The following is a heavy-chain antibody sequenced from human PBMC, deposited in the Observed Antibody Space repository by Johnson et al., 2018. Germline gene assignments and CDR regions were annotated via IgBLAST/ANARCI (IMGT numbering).Heavy chain of an antibody. Sequence: QVQLVQSGGGVVQPGRSLRLSCAASGFTFSTFGMHWVRQAPGKGLEWVAVILYDGSNKYYADSVTGRFTISRDNSKNRLYLQMNSLRAEDPAVYYCARRRPYSSSSNYFYYGRDVWGQGTTVTVSS. CDR3: ARRRPYSSSSNYFYYGRDV. J-gene: IGHJ6*02. CDR1: GFTFSTFG. CDR2: ILYDGSNK. V-gene: IGHV3-30*03. D-gene: IGHD6-6*01.